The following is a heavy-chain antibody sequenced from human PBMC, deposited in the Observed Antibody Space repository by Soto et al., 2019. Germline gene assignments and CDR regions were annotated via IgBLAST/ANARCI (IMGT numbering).Heavy chain of an antibody. CDR3: ARKPEDITIFGVVSEFDP. CDR2: ISAYNGNT. J-gene: IGHJ5*02. CDR1: GYTFTSYG. D-gene: IGHD3-3*01. Sequence: ASVKVSCKASGYTFTSYGISWVRQAPGQGLEWMGWISAYNGNTNYAQKLQGRVTMTTDTSTSTAYMELRSLRSDDTAVYYCARKPEDITIFGVVSEFDPWGQGTLVTVSS. V-gene: IGHV1-18*01.